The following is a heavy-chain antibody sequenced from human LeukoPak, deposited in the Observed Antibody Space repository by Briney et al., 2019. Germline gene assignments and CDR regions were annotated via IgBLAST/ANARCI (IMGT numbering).Heavy chain of an antibody. CDR3: ATRVTADSYDASDI. D-gene: IGHD6-13*01. CDR1: GFTFRSFS. J-gene: IGHJ3*02. V-gene: IGHV3-21*06. Sequence: GESLRLSCAASGFTFRSFSVTWVRQAPGKGLEWVASISSTSNHKYHADSVKGRFTISRDNDKNSLYLQMNSLRAEDTALYYCATRVTADSYDASDIWGQGTMVTVSS. CDR2: ISSTSNHK.